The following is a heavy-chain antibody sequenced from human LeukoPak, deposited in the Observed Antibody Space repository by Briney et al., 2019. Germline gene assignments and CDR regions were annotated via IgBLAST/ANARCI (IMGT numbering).Heavy chain of an antibody. CDR2: ISGSGGST. J-gene: IGHJ4*02. V-gene: IGHV3-23*01. CDR1: GFTFSSYA. CDR3: AKDPKIGTISDY. D-gene: IGHD2-2*01. Sequence: AGGSLRLSCAASGFTFSSYAMSWVRQAPGKGLERVSAISGSGGSTYYADSVKGRFTISRDNSKNTLYLQMNSLRAEDTAVYYCAKDPKIGTISDYWGQGTLVTVSS.